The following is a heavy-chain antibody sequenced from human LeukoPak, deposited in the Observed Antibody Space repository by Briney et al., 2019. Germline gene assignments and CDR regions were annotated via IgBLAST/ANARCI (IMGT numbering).Heavy chain of an antibody. V-gene: IGHV6-1*01. CDR1: GDSVSSNSAA. CDR2: TYYRSKWYN. CDR3: ARGPGLLWFGEEDWFDP. J-gene: IGHJ5*02. D-gene: IGHD3-10*01. Sequence: SQTLSLTCAISGDSVSSNSAAWNWIRQSPSRGLEWLGRTYYRSKWYNDYAVSVKSRITINPDTSKNQFSLQLNSVTPEDTAVYYCARGPGLLWFGEEDWFDPWGQGTLVTVSS.